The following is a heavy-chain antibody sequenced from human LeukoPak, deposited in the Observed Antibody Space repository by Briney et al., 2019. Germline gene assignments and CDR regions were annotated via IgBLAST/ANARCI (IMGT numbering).Heavy chain of an antibody. CDR2: INHSGST. J-gene: IGHJ4*02. D-gene: IGHD3-22*01. Sequence: PSEILSLTCAVSGGSFSGYYWSWIRQPPGKGLEWIGEINHSGSTNYNPSLKSRVTIPVDTSKNQFSLKLSSVTAADTAVYYCASLTYDSSGKDYWGQGTLVTVSS. CDR3: ASLTYDSSGKDY. CDR1: GGSFSGYY. V-gene: IGHV4-34*01.